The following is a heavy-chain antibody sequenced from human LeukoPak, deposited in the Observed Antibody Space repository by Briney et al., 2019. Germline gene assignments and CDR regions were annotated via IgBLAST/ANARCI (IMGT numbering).Heavy chain of an antibody. CDR3: ARDQAGLLLGIAAAGTYYFDY. J-gene: IGHJ4*02. CDR2: IKQDGSEK. D-gene: IGHD6-13*01. V-gene: IGHV3-7*01. Sequence: PGGSLRLSCAASGFTFSSYWMSWVRQAPGKGLEWVANIKQDGSEKYYVDSVKGRFTISRDNAKNSLYLQMNSLRAEDTAVYYCARDQAGLLLGIAAAGTYYFDYWGQGTLVTASS. CDR1: GFTFSSYW.